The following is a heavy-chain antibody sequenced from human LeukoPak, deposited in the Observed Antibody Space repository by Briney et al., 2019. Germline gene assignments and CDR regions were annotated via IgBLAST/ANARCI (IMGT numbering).Heavy chain of an antibody. CDR3: ARGFHYYDSSGGVNWFDP. Sequence: PSETLSLTCTVSGGSISSSSYYWGWIRQPPGKGLEWIGEINHSGSTNYNPSLKSRVTISVDTSKNQFSLKLSSVTAADTAVYYCARGFHYYDSSGGVNWFDPWGQGTLVTVSS. D-gene: IGHD3-22*01. CDR2: INHSGST. CDR1: GGSISSSSYY. J-gene: IGHJ5*02. V-gene: IGHV4-39*07.